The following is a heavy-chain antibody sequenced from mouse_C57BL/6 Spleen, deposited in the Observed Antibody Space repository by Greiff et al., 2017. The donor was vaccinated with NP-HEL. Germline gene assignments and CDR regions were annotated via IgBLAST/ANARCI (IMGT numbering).Heavy chain of an antibody. J-gene: IGHJ3*01. CDR2: IYPGSGST. Sequence: VQLQQPGAELVKPGASVKMSCKASGYTFTSYWITWVKQRPGQGLEWIGDIYPGSGSTNYNEKFKSKATLTVDTSSSTAYMQLSSRTSEDSAVYYCARPLDSSGYGGFAYWGQGTLVTVSA. CDR3: ARPLDSSGYGGFAY. V-gene: IGHV1-55*01. CDR1: GYTFTSYW. D-gene: IGHD3-2*02.